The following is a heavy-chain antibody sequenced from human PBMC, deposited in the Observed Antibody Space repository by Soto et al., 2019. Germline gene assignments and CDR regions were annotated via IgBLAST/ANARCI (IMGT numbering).Heavy chain of an antibody. CDR2: ISYDGSNK. V-gene: IGHV3-30*18. CDR3: ANVVFFQADDGIRDVRSVSAFLLNRSSDL. J-gene: IGHJ2*01. D-gene: IGHD3-10*02. Sequence: KGLEWVAVISYDGSNKYYADSVKGRFTISRDNSKNTLYLQMNSMRAEDTAVYYCANVVFFQADDGIRDVRSVSAFLLNRSSDL.